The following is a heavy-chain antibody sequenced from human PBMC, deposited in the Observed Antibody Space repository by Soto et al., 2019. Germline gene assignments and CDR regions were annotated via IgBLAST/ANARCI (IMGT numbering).Heavy chain of an antibody. D-gene: IGHD6-13*01. J-gene: IGHJ4*02. V-gene: IGHV1-69*01. CDR3: ASGASRWYPYFVDS. CDR2: IIPYYNTL. CDR1: EGTFNSYA. Sequence: QAQVVQSGAEVRKPGSSVKLSCTASEGTFNSYAIAWVRQAPGQGLEWMGGIIPYYNTLNYAQKFQDRVTITAVDSTNTVYMELSSLRSDDTAVYFCASGASRWYPYFVDSWAQGTVVTVSS.